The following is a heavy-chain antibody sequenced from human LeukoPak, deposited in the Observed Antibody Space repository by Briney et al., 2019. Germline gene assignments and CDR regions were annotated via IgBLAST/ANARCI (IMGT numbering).Heavy chain of an antibody. CDR2: ISGSSNYL. D-gene: IGHD4-17*01. CDR1: GFTFTSYS. J-gene: IGHJ4*01. CDR3: ARGLTTMTNEGFDY. Sequence: GGSLRLSCSASGFTFTSYSMHWVRQAPGKGLEWVSTISGSSNYLFYADSAKGRFTISRDSTKNSLFLQMNSLRAEDTAVYYCARGLTTMTNEGFDYWGQEPWSPSPQ. V-gene: IGHV3-21*01.